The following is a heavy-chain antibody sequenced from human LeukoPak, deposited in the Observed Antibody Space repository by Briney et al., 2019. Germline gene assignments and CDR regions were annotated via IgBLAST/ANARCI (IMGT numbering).Heavy chain of an antibody. CDR3: ARVKLGSSWYGDRFDY. V-gene: IGHV3-21*01. J-gene: IGHJ4*02. D-gene: IGHD6-13*01. Sequence: GGSLRLSCAASGFTFSSYSMNWVRQAPGKGLEWVSSISSSSSYIYYADSVKGRFTISRDNAKNSLYLQMNSLRAEDTAVYYCARVKLGSSWYGDRFDYWGQGTLVTVSS. CDR2: ISSSSSYI. CDR1: GFTFSSYS.